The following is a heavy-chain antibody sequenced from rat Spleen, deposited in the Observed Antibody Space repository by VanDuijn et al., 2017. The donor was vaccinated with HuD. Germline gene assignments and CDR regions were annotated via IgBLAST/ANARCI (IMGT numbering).Heavy chain of an antibody. J-gene: IGHJ2*01. D-gene: IGHD1-1*01. CDR2: ISTGGNT. CDR1: GFSLSSYG. Sequence: QVQLKESGPGLMQPSQTLSLTCTVSGFSLSSYGVIWVRQPPGKGLEWIAAISTGGNTYYNSGLKSRLGISRDTSKSQVFLKMNSLQTEDTAIYYCTRDRLQWFDYWGQGVMVTVSS. CDR3: TRDRLQWFDY. V-gene: IGHV2S8*01.